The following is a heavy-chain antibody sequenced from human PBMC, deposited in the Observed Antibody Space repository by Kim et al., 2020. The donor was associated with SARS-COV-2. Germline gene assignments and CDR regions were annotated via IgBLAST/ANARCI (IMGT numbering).Heavy chain of an antibody. V-gene: IGHV3-30-3*01. CDR3: ARDQEIQLWLGYFDY. D-gene: IGHD5-18*01. CDR2: ISHDGSNK. J-gene: IGHJ4*02. CDR1: GFTFSSYA. Sequence: GGSLRLSCAASGFTFSSYAMHWVRQAPGKGLEWVAVISHDGSNKYYADSVKGRFTISRDNSKNTLYLQMNSLRAEDTAVYYCARDQEIQLWLGYFDYWGQGTLVTVSS.